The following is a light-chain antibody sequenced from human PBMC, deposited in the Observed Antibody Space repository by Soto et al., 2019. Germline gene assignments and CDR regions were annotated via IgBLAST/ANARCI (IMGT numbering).Light chain of an antibody. CDR2: AAS. J-gene: IGKJ3*01. CDR1: QSISRY. Sequence: DIQMTQSPYSLSASVGDRVTITCRASQSISRYLNWYQQKPGKAPKLLIYAASSLQSGVPSRFSGSGSGTDFTLTISSLQPEDFATYYCHQSYSALLTFGPGTKVDIK. V-gene: IGKV1-39*01. CDR3: HQSYSALLT.